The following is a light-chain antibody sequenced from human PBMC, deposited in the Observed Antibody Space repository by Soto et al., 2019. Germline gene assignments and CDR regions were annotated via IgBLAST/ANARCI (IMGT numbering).Light chain of an antibody. J-gene: IGLJ3*02. CDR1: SSDVGGYNY. V-gene: IGLV2-14*01. CDR2: DVT. CDR3: SSFTTSNTVV. Sequence: QSALTQPASVSGSPGQSITISCTGTSSDVGGYNYVSWYQQHPGKAPKSMIYDVTNRPSGVSNRFSGSKSGNTASMTISGLQAEDEADYYCSSFTTSNTVVFGGGTKVTVL.